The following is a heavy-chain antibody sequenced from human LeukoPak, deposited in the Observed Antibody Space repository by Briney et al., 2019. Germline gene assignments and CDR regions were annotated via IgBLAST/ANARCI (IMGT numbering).Heavy chain of an antibody. CDR2: IRSKAYGGTT. Sequence: GGSLRLSCAASGFTFSSYAMSWVRQAPGKGLEWVGFIRSKAYGGTTEYAASVKGRFTISRDDSKSIAYLQMNSLKTKDTAVYYCTRGRSYSSSWSLNYYYYYMDVWGKGTTVTVSS. CDR1: GFTFSSYA. V-gene: IGHV3-49*04. J-gene: IGHJ6*03. CDR3: TRGRSYSSSWSLNYYYYYMDV. D-gene: IGHD6-13*01.